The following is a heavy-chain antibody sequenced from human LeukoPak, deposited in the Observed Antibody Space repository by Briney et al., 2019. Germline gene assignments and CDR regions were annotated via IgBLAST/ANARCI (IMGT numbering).Heavy chain of an antibody. Sequence: SQTLSLTCTVSGGSISSGDYYWSWIRQPPGKGLEWIGYIYYSGSTYYNPSLKSRVTISVDTSKNQFSLKLSSVTAADTAVYYCARYDFWCGYHDYWGQGTLVTVSS. CDR2: IYYSGST. J-gene: IGHJ4*02. D-gene: IGHD3-3*01. CDR3: ARYDFWCGYHDY. CDR1: GGSISSGDYY. V-gene: IGHV4-30-4*08.